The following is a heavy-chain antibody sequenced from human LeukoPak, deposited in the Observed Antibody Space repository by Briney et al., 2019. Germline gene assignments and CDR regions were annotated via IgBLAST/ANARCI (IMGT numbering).Heavy chain of an antibody. Sequence: PGGPLRLSCAASGFTFSSYSMNWVRQAPGKGLEWVSSISSSSSYIYYADSVEGRFTISRDNAKNSLYLQMNRLRAEDTAVYYCARGYYCSSTSCYYYYGMDVWGQGTTVTVSS. CDR3: ARGYYCSSTSCYYYYGMDV. D-gene: IGHD2-2*01. V-gene: IGHV3-21*01. CDR2: ISSSSSYI. CDR1: GFTFSSYS. J-gene: IGHJ6*02.